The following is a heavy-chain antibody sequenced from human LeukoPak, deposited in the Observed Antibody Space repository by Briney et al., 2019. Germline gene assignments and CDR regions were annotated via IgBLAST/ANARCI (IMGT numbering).Heavy chain of an antibody. Sequence: GGSLRLSCAASGFSSSSYSMNWVRQAPGKGLEWVSSISSSSSYIYYADSVRGRFTISRDNAKNSLYLQMNSLRAEDTAVYYCAIYYDFWSGYYTGGPNYFDYWGQGTLVTVSS. J-gene: IGHJ4*02. CDR3: AIYYDFWSGYYTGGPNYFDY. D-gene: IGHD3-3*01. V-gene: IGHV3-21*01. CDR1: GFSSSSYS. CDR2: ISSSSSYI.